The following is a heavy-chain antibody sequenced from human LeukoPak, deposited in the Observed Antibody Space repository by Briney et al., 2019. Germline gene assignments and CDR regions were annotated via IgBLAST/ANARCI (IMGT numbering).Heavy chain of an antibody. Sequence: GGSLRLSCAPSGFTFSTYSMTWVRQAPGKGLEWVSAINSGGDDKYYADSVRGRFTISRDNSKNTLYLHMDSLSAEDTAVYYCANGAAGRYCTSNIFYRWGQGTLVTVSS. CDR3: ANGAAGRYCTSNIFYR. D-gene: IGHD2/OR15-2a*01. V-gene: IGHV3-23*01. J-gene: IGHJ4*02. CDR1: GFTFSTYS. CDR2: INSGGDDK.